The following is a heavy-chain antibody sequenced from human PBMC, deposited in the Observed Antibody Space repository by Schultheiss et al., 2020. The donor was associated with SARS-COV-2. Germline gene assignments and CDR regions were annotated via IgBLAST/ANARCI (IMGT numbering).Heavy chain of an antibody. CDR2: ISGSGGST. Sequence: GESLKISCAASGFTFSSYAMSWVRQAPGKGLEWVSAISGSGGSTYYADSVKGRFTISRDNSKNTLYLQMNSLRAEDTAVYYCAKDSSWVPLLTGYGMDVWGQGTTVTVSS. V-gene: IGHV3-23*01. CDR3: AKDSSWVPLLTGYGMDV. D-gene: IGHD6-13*01. J-gene: IGHJ6*02. CDR1: GFTFSSYA.